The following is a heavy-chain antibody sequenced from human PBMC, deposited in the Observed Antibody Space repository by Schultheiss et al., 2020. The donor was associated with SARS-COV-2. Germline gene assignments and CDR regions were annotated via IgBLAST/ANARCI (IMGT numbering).Heavy chain of an antibody. CDR2: MNPNSGNT. V-gene: IGHV1-8*01. J-gene: IGHJ3*02. Sequence: ASVKVSCKASGYTFTSYDINWVRQATGQGLEWMGWMNPNSGNTGYAQKFQGRVTMTRNTSISTAYMELSSLRSEDTAVYYCARVGSRITMVRGVTNAFDIWGQGTMVTVSS. CDR3: ARVGSRITMVRGVTNAFDI. D-gene: IGHD3-10*01. CDR1: GYTFTSYD.